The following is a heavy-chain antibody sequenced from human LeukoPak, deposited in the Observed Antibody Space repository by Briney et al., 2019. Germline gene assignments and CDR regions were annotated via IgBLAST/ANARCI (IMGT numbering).Heavy chain of an antibody. CDR2: IIPIFGTA. V-gene: IGHV1-69*06. Sequence: GASVKVSCKASGGTFSSYAISWVRQAPGQGLEWMGGIIPIFGTANYAQKFQGRVTITADKSTSTAYMELSSLRSEDTAVYYCARSAMIVVVIDNNWFDPWGQGTLVTVSS. D-gene: IGHD3-22*01. CDR1: GGTFSSYA. CDR3: ARSAMIVVVIDNNWFDP. J-gene: IGHJ5*02.